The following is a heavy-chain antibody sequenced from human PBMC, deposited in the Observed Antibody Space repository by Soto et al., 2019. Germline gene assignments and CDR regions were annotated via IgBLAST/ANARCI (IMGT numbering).Heavy chain of an antibody. CDR3: AGETVVTPGSFDY. Sequence: QVQLVQSGAEVKKPGASVKVSCKASGYTFTSYAMHWVRQAPGQRLEWMGWINAGNGNTKYSQKFQSRVTITRDTSASTAYMELSSLRSEDTAVYYCAGETVVTPGSFDYWGQGTLVTVSS. CDR1: GYTFTSYA. CDR2: INAGNGNT. D-gene: IGHD2-21*02. V-gene: IGHV1-3*01. J-gene: IGHJ4*02.